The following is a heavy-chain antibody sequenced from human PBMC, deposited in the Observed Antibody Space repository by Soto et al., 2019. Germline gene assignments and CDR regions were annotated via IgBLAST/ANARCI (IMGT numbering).Heavy chain of an antibody. Sequence: QVQLQESAPGLVKPSQTPSLTCTVSGRSISTGGYYWTWIRQHPGKGLEWIGYIYYNGRTYYNPTLKSRVTISVDTSKNQFSLKLSSVTAADTAVYYCARGLSVTLFDNWGQGTLVTVSS. CDR3: ARGLSVTLFDN. CDR2: IYYNGRT. J-gene: IGHJ4*02. V-gene: IGHV4-31*03. D-gene: IGHD4-17*01. CDR1: GRSISTGGYY.